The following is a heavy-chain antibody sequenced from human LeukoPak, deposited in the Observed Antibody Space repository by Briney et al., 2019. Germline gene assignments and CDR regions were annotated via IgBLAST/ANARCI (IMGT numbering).Heavy chain of an antibody. D-gene: IGHD3-10*01. CDR1: GGSISSYY. V-gene: IGHV4-59*01. CDR3: AREQALGRYYGSGFDP. J-gene: IGHJ5*02. CDR2: IYYSGSA. Sequence: SQTLSLTCTVSGGSISSYYWSWIRQPPGKGLEWIGYIYYSGSANYNPSLKSRVTISVDTSKNQFSLKLSSVTAADTAVYYCAREQALGRYYGSGFDPWGQGTLVTVSS.